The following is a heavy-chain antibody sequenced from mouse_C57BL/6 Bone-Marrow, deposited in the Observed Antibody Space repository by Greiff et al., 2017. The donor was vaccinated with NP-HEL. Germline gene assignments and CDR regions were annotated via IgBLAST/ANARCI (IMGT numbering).Heavy chain of an antibody. J-gene: IGHJ2*01. CDR3: ARYYYGRSSFAY. V-gene: IGHV1-72*01. D-gene: IGHD1-1*01. Sequence: QVQLQQPGAELVKPGASVKLSCKASGYTFTSYLMHWVKQRPGRGLEWIGRIDPNSGGTKYNEKFKSKATLTVDKPSSPAYMQLNSLTSEDSAVYYGARYYYGRSSFAYWGQGTPLTVSA. CDR2: IDPNSGGT. CDR1: GYTFTSYL.